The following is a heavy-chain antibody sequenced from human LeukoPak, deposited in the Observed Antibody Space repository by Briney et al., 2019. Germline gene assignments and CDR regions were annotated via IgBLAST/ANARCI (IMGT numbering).Heavy chain of an antibody. D-gene: IGHD6-19*01. Sequence: GGSLRLSCAASGFTFSSYAMSWVRQAPGKGLEWVSAISGSGGSTYYADSVKGRFTISRDNSKNTLYLQMNSLRAEDTAVYYCAKGSTAGWLVAYYMDVWGKGTTVTVSS. V-gene: IGHV3-23*01. CDR2: ISGSGGST. J-gene: IGHJ6*03. CDR3: AKGSTAGWLVAYYMDV. CDR1: GFTFSSYA.